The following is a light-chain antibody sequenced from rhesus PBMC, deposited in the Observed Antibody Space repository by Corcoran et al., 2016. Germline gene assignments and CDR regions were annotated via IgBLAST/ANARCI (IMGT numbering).Light chain of an antibody. CDR3: SSYSGSNTFDV. J-gene: IGLJ6*01. CDR2: EVS. V-gene: IGLV2-32*02. Sequence: QAALTQPRSVSGSPGQSVTISCTGTNSDIGGYHSVSWYQKHPGTAPHLIIYEVSKRPSGVSARFSGARSGNTASLTISGLQAEDEADYYCSSYSGSNTFDVFGSGTKLTVL. CDR1: NSDIGGYHS.